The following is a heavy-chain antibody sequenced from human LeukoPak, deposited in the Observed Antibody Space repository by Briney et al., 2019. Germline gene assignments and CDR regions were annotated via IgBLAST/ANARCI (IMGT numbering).Heavy chain of an antibody. Sequence: SETLSLTCTVSGGSISSGSYYWSWIRQPAGKGLEWIGRIYTSGSTNYNPSLKSRVTISVDTSKNQFSLKLSSVTAADTAVYYCARDWGYGVTGNNDWFDPWGQGTLVTVSS. D-gene: IGHD3-16*01. CDR1: GGSISSGSYY. V-gene: IGHV4-61*02. CDR2: IYTSGST. CDR3: ARDWGYGVTGNNDWFDP. J-gene: IGHJ5*02.